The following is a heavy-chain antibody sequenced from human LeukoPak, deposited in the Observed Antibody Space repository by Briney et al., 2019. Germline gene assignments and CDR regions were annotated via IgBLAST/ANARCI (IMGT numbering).Heavy chain of an antibody. CDR1: GFTFSGNA. V-gene: IGHV3-33*06. CDR3: AKAHSSSWSYVDF. J-gene: IGHJ4*02. Sequence: GGSLRLSCAASGFTFSGNAMHGVRQAPGKGLEWVAVIWSDGTNKYYQDSMKGRFTISRDNSKNTLYLQMNSLRAEDTAVFYCAKAHSSSWSYVDFWGQGTLVTVSS. D-gene: IGHD6-13*01. CDR2: IWSDGTNK.